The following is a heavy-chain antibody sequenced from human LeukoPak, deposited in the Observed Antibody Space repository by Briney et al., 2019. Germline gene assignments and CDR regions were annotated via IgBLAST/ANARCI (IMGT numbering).Heavy chain of an antibody. CDR2: ITTYNGDT. D-gene: IGHD5-18*01. J-gene: IGHJ4*02. Sequence: ASVKVSCKASGYTFTSYGINWVRQAPGQGLEWMGWITTYNGDTNYAQKLQGRVTMTPDTSTSTAYMELRSLTSDDTAVYYCARGSSYGFSMGYWGQGTLVAVSS. CDR1: GYTFTSYG. CDR3: ARGSSYGFSMGY. V-gene: IGHV1-18*01.